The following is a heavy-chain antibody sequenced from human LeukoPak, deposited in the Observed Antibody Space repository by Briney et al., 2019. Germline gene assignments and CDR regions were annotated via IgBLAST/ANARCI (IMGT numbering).Heavy chain of an antibody. D-gene: IGHD6-13*01. CDR3: ARDRAAGTWKDY. J-gene: IGHJ4*02. CDR1: GFTFSRYS. Sequence: GGSLRLSCVASGFTFSRYSMSWVRQAPGKGLEWVANIKQDGNEKYYVDSVKGRFTISRDNPKNSLYLQMNSLRAEDTAVYYCARDRAAGTWKDYWGQGTLVTVSS. V-gene: IGHV3-7*01. CDR2: IKQDGNEK.